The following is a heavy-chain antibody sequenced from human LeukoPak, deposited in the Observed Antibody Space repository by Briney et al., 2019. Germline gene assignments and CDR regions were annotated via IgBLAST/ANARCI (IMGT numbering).Heavy chain of an antibody. CDR1: GGSISSSNW. CDR3: ARMGVAAGSNWLDP. V-gene: IGHV4-4*02. D-gene: IGHD6-13*01. CDR2: IYHSGST. J-gene: IGHJ5*02. Sequence: SETLSLTCAVSGGSISSSNWWSWVRQPPGKGLEWIGEIYHSGSTNYNPSLKSRVTISVDKSKSQFSLRLISVTAADTAAYYCARMGVAAGSNWLDPWGQGILVTVSS.